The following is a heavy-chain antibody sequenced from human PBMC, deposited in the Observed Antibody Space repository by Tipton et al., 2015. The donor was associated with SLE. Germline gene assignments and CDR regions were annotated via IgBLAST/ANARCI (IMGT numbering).Heavy chain of an antibody. D-gene: IGHD6-19*01. Sequence: LRLSCTVSGGSISSYYWSWIRQPPGKGLEWIGYIYYSGSTNYNPSLKSRVTISVDTSKNQFSLILSSVTAADTAVYYCARDSGWYYSDYWGQGTLVTVSS. CDR3: ARDSGWYYSDY. V-gene: IGHV4-59*01. CDR1: GGSISSYY. J-gene: IGHJ4*02. CDR2: IYYSGST.